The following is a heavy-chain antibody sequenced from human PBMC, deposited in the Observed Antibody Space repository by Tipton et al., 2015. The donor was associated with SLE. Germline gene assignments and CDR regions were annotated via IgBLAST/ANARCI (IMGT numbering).Heavy chain of an antibody. CDR3: ARGRYGSGPFGGY. J-gene: IGHJ4*02. V-gene: IGHV4-34*01. CDR2: INHSGST. CDR1: GGSISGYY. D-gene: IGHD3-10*01. Sequence: TLSLTCAVYGGSISGYYWSWIRQPPGKGLEWIGEINHSGSTNYNPSLKSRVTISVDTSKNQFSLKLSSVTAADTAVYYCARGRYGSGPFGGYWGQGTLVTVSS.